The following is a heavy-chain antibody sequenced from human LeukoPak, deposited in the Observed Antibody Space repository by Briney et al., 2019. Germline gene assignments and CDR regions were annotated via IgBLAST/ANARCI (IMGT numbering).Heavy chain of an antibody. Sequence: GGSLRLSCAASGFTFSSYGMHWVRQAPGKGLEWVAAIPYDGSKKYYADSVTGRFTLSRDNSKNTLYLQMNSLRAEDAAVYYCAKDPLYYRGQGTLVTVSS. CDR3: AKDPLYY. V-gene: IGHV3-30*18. CDR1: GFTFSSYG. CDR2: IPYDGSKK. J-gene: IGHJ4*02.